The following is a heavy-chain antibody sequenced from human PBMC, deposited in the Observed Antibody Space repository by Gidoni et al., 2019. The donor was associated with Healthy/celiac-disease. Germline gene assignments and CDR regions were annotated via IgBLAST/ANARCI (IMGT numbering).Heavy chain of an antibody. CDR2: IYSGGST. V-gene: IGHV3-53*04. CDR1: AFTVSSHY. J-gene: IGHJ6*02. CDR3: ARDQVAAAGDYYYGMDV. Sequence: EVQLVESGGGLVQPGGSLRLSCAASAFTVSSHYMGWVRQAPGKGLELVSVIYSGGSTYYADSVKGRFTISRHNSKNTLYLQMNSLRAEDTAVYYCARDQVAAAGDYYYGMDVWGQGTTVTVSS. D-gene: IGHD6-13*01.